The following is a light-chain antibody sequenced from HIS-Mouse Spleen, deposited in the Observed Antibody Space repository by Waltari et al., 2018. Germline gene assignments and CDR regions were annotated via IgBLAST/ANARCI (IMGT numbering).Light chain of an antibody. Sequence: QSALTQPASVSGSPGQSITISCTGTSSDVGSYNLVSWYQQHPGKAPKLMIYEGRKRRSGVSNRFSGSKSGNTASLTISGLQAEDEADYYCCSYAGSSTFVVFGGGTKLTVL. V-gene: IGLV2-23*03. CDR2: EGR. CDR3: CSYAGSSTFVV. J-gene: IGLJ2*01. CDR1: SSDVGSYNL.